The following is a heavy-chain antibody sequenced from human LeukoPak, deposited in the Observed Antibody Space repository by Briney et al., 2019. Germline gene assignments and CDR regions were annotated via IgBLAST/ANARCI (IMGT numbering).Heavy chain of an antibody. CDR1: GFTFSHYW. CDR3: AREYYGSGTYYRLDY. Sequence: GRSLRLSCAASGFTFSHYWMSWVRQAPGTGLEWVANIKQDGSEKYYVDSVKGRFTISRDNAKNSLYLQMNSLRAEDTALYYCAREYYGSGTYYRLDYWGQGILVTVSS. D-gene: IGHD3-10*01. CDR2: IKQDGSEK. J-gene: IGHJ4*02. V-gene: IGHV3-7*01.